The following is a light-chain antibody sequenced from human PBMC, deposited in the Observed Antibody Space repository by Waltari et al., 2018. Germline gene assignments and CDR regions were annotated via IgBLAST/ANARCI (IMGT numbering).Light chain of an antibody. CDR2: DKN. CDR1: SLRSYY. V-gene: IGLV3-19*01. J-gene: IGLJ3*02. Sequence: TQDPAVSVAMGQTVRITCQGDSLRSYYASWYRQRPGQAPILVMYDKNNRPSGVPDRFSGSSSENTASLTSTGAQAEDEAYYYCHSRDASGVGGTFGGGTKLTVL. CDR3: HSRDASGVGGT.